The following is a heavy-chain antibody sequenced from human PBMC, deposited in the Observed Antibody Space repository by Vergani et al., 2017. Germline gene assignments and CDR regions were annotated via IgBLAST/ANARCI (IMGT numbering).Heavy chain of an antibody. CDR3: AREGEVVAGLDY. CDR2: ISSSSSYI. D-gene: IGHD6-19*01. J-gene: IGHJ4*02. V-gene: IGHV3-21*01. CDR1: GFTFSSYS. Sequence: EVQLVESGGGVVRPGGSLRLSCAASGFTFSSYSMNWVRQAPGKGLEWVSSISSSSSYIYYADSVKGRFTISRDNAKNSLYLQMNSLRAEDTAVYYCAREGEVVAGLDYWGQGTLVTVSS.